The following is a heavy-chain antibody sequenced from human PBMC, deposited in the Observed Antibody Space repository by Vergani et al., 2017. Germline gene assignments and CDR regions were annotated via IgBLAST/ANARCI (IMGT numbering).Heavy chain of an antibody. J-gene: IGHJ6*02. V-gene: IGHV4-61*02. D-gene: IGHD5-18*01. Sequence: QVQLQESGPGLVKPSQTLSLTCTVSGGSISSGSYYWSWIRQPAGKGLEWIGRIYTSGSTNYNPSLKSRVTISVDTSKNQFSLKLSSVTAADTAVYYCARDRLSAMDKDYCYYYGMDVWGQGTTVTVSS. CDR1: GGSISSGSYY. CDR3: ARDRLSAMDKDYCYYYGMDV. CDR2: IYTSGST.